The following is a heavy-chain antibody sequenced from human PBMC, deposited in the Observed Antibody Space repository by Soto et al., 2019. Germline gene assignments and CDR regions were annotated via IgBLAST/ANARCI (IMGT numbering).Heavy chain of an antibody. CDR1: GYTFTSYA. D-gene: IGHD2-15*01. CDR2: INAGNGNT. J-gene: IGHJ4*02. V-gene: IGHV1-3*01. Sequence: ASVKFSCKASGYTFTSYAMHWVRQAPGQRLEWMGWINAGNGNTKYSQKFQGRVTITRDTSASTAYMELSSLRSEDTAVYYCARVPPLCSGGSCYYDYWGQGTLVTVSS. CDR3: ARVPPLCSGGSCYYDY.